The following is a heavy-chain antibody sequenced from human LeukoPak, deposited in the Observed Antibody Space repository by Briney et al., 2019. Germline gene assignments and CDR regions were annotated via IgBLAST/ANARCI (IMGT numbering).Heavy chain of an antibody. CDR1: GFSFSDYY. CDR2: MSSSGYTI. CDR3: AKGQSSYYDSSGSLDS. D-gene: IGHD3-22*01. Sequence: PGGSLRLSCAASGFSFSDYYVTWIRQAPGKGLEWLSYMSSSGYTIYYADSVKGRFTISRDNAKNSLYLQMNSLRVEDTALYYCAKGQSSYYDSSGSLDSWGQGTLVTVSS. J-gene: IGHJ4*02. V-gene: IGHV3-11*04.